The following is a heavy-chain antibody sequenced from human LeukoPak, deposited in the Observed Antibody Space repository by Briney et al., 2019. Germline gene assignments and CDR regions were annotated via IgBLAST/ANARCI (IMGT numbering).Heavy chain of an antibody. V-gene: IGHV3-30*18. CDR3: AKDQVRGEYFAGFFDY. J-gene: IGHJ4*02. CDR1: GFTFSSYG. CDR2: ISYDGSNK. Sequence: GGSLRLSCAASGFTFSSYGMHWVRQAPGKGLEWVAVISYDGSNKYYADSVKGRFTISRDNSKNTLYLQMNSLRAEDTAVYYCAKDQVRGEYFAGFFDYWGQGTLVTVSS. D-gene: IGHD3-10*01.